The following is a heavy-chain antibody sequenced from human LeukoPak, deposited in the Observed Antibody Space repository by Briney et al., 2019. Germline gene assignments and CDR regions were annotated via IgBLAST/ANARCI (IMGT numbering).Heavy chain of an antibody. CDR3: ARGLGYCTTTTCYLPLDS. CDR1: GFTVSSNY. Sequence: GGSLRLSCAASGFTVSSNYMSWVRQAPEEGLEWVSIIYSDGFTYYADSVKGRFTIARDNSKSTLDLQMNSLTVEDTAVYYCARGLGYCTTTTCYLPLDSWGQGTLVTVSS. CDR2: IYSDGFT. D-gene: IGHD2-2*01. V-gene: IGHV3-53*01. J-gene: IGHJ4*02.